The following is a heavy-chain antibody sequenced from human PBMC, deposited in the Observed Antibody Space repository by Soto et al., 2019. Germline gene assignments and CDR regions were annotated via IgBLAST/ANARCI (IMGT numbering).Heavy chain of an antibody. J-gene: IGHJ5*02. V-gene: IGHV1-69*05. CDR3: ASHDPGARFDP. CDR1: GGTFSSYA. CDR2: IIPIFGTA. D-gene: IGHD1-1*01. Sequence: SVKVSCKASGGTFSSYAISWVRQAPGQGLEWMGGIIPIFGTANYAQKFQGRVTMTRDTSISTAYMELSSLRSDDTAVYYCASHDPGARFDPWGQGTLVTVSS.